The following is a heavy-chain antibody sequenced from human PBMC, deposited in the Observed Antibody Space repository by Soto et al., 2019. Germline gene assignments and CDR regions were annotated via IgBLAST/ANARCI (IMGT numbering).Heavy chain of an antibody. CDR3: ARAHVDTAMVYFDY. Sequence: LXLTCAVSGGSMSSGGYSWSWIRQPPGKGLEWIGYIYHSGSTYYNPSLKSRVTISVDRSKNQFSLKLSSVTAADTAVYYCARAHVDTAMVYFDYWGQGTLVTASS. CDR1: GGSMSSGGYS. CDR2: IYHSGST. D-gene: IGHD5-18*01. V-gene: IGHV4-30-2*01. J-gene: IGHJ4*02.